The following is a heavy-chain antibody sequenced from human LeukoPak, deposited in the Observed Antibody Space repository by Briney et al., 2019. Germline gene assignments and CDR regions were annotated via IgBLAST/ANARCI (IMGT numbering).Heavy chain of an antibody. CDR3: AKSPGYGDYLFDY. CDR1: GFTFSSYA. D-gene: IGHD4-17*01. Sequence: PAGGSLRLSCAASGFTFSSYAMSWVRQAPGKGLEWVSAISGSGGSTYCADSVKGRFTISRDNSKNTLYLQMNSLRAEDTAVYYCAKSPGYGDYLFDYWGQGTLVTVSS. V-gene: IGHV3-23*01. J-gene: IGHJ4*02. CDR2: ISGSGGST.